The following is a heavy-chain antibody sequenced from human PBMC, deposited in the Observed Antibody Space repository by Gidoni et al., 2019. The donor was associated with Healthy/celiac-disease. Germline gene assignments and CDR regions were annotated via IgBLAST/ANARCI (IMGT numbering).Heavy chain of an antibody. CDR2: IIPIFGTA. V-gene: IGHV1-69*01. CDR1: VGTFSSYA. D-gene: IGHD3-3*01. Sequence: QVQLVQSGAEVKKPGYSVQVSCKASVGTFSSYAISWVRQAPGQGLEWMGGIIPIFGTANYAQKFQGRVTITADESTSTAYMELSSLRSEDTAVYYCASHGLQYRIQGPFDYWGQGTLVTVSS. CDR3: ASHGLQYRIQGPFDY. J-gene: IGHJ4*02.